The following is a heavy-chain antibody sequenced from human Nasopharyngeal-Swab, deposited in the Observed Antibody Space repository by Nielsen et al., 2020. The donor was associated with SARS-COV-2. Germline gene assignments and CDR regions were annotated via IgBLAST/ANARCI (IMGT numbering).Heavy chain of an antibody. V-gene: IGHV1-8*01. CDR1: GYTFTSYD. D-gene: IGHD4-17*01. CDR3: ARFPLSDYGDIHENAFDI. J-gene: IGHJ3*02. Sequence: ASVKVSCKASGYTFTSYDINWVRQATGQGLEWMGWMNPNSGNTGYAQKFQGRVTMTRNTSISTAYMELSSLRSEDTAVYYCARFPLSDYGDIHENAFDIWGQGTMVTVPS. CDR2: MNPNSGNT.